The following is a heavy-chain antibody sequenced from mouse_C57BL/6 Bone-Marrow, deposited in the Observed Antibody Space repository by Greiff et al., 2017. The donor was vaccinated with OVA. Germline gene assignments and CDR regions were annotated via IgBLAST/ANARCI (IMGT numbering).Heavy chain of an antibody. V-gene: IGHV6-3*01. J-gene: IGHJ2*01. CDR3: TAITTVEDY. CDR2: IRLKSDNYAT. Sequence: EVKLMESGGGLVQPGGSMKLSCVASGFTFSNYWMNWVRQSPEKGLEWVAQIRLKSDNYATHYAESVKGRFTISRDDSKSSVYLQMNNLRAEDTGIYYCTAITTVEDYWGQGTTLTVSS. CDR1: GFTFSNYW. D-gene: IGHD1-1*01.